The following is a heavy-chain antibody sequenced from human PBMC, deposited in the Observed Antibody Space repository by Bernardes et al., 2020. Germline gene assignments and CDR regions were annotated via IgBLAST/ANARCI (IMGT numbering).Heavy chain of an antibody. CDR1: GFTFSAYW. V-gene: IGHV3-74*01. CDR3: AREGEYSVSPYFDY. J-gene: IGHJ4*02. CDR2: INRDGSST. D-gene: IGHD5-12*01. Sequence: GGSLRLSCAASGFTFSAYWMHWVRQAPGKGLMWVSRINRDGSSTNYADSVKGRFTISRDNAKNTLYLQMNSLRAEDTALYYCAREGEYSVSPYFDYWGQGTLVTVSS.